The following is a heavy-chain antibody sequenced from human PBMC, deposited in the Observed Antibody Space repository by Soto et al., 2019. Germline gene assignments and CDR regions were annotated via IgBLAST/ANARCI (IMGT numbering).Heavy chain of an antibody. CDR1: GFTFSNAW. V-gene: IGHV3-15*07. J-gene: IGHJ6*02. CDR2: IKSKTDGGTT. D-gene: IGHD2-21*02. CDR3: TTTEYPLLPRNYGMDV. Sequence: PGGSLRLSCAASGFTFSNAWMNWVHQAPGKGLEWVGRIKSKTDGGTTDYAAPVKGRFTISRDDSKNTLYLQMNSLKTEDTAVYYCTTTEYPLLPRNYGMDVWGQGTTVTVSS.